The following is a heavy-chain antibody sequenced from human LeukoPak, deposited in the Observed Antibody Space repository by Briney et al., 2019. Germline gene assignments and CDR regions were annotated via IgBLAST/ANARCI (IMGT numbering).Heavy chain of an antibody. Sequence: GRSLRLSCAASGFTFSSYWMHWVRQAPGKGLVWVSRINSDGSSTSYADSVKGRFTISRDNAKNTLYLQMNSLRAEDTAVYYCATETEQWLVLQLDYWGQGTLVTVSS. CDR2: INSDGSST. CDR3: ATETEQWLVLQLDY. V-gene: IGHV3-74*01. J-gene: IGHJ4*02. CDR1: GFTFSSYW. D-gene: IGHD6-19*01.